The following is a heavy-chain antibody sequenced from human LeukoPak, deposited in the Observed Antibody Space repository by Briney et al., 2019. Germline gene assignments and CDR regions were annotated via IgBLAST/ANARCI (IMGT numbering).Heavy chain of an antibody. Sequence: GGSLRLSCAASGFTFSSFVMSWVRQTPGKGLEWVATLSGSDGTTHYADSVQGRFTISRDNSKNTLYLEMSSLRVEDTAVYYCARLGTWGQGTLVTVSS. V-gene: IGHV3-23*01. D-gene: IGHD3-16*01. J-gene: IGHJ4*02. CDR2: LSGSDGTT. CDR1: GFTFSSFV. CDR3: ARLGT.